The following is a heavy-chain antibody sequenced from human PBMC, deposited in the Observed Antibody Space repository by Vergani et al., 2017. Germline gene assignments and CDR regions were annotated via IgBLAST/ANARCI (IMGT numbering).Heavy chain of an antibody. V-gene: IGHV3-30-3*01. Sequence: QVQLVGSGGGVVQPGTSLRLSCLVSGFALNRHSMYWVRQAPGKGVEWVAVISNDGGNKYYADSVKGRFTIYKDNTVDMLSLQMNSLRTDDTAVYYCVRGGRGDHGDFWSRLGPWGQGTRVIVSS. CDR1: GFALNRHS. CDR3: VRGGRGDHGDFWSRLGP. J-gene: IGHJ5*02. D-gene: IGHD3-3*01. CDR2: ISNDGGNK.